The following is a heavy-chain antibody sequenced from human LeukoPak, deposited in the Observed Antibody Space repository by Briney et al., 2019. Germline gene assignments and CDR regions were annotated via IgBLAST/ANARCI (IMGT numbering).Heavy chain of an antibody. V-gene: IGHV3-33*01. Sequence: PGGSLRLPCAASGFTFSSYGMHWVRQAPGKGLEWVAVIWYDGSNKYYADSVKGRFTISRDNSKNTLYLQMNSLRAEDTAVYYCARDRGSYYRGGFDYWGQGTLVTVSS. CDR3: ARDRGSYYRGGFDY. CDR2: IWYDGSNK. J-gene: IGHJ4*02. CDR1: GFTFSSYG. D-gene: IGHD1-26*01.